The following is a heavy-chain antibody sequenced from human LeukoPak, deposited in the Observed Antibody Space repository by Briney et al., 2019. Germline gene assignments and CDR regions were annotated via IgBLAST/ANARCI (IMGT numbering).Heavy chain of an antibody. J-gene: IGHJ4*02. D-gene: IGHD3-10*01. CDR2: IKQDGSEK. CDR1: GFTFSSYW. Sequence: PGGSLRLSCAASGFTFSSYWMSWVRQAPGKGLEWVANIKQDGSEKYYVDSVKGRFTISRDNAKNSLYLQMNSLRAEDTAVYYCARDSVYGSGSYLGYFDYWGQGTLVTVSS. CDR3: ARDSVYGSGSYLGYFDY. V-gene: IGHV3-7*01.